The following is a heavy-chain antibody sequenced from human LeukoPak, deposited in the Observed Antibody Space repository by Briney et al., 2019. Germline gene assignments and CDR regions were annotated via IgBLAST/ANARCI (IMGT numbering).Heavy chain of an antibody. J-gene: IGHJ6*03. CDR2: ISSSSSYI. CDR3: ARGITMVRGVIIGYYYMDV. CDR1: GFTFSSYG. D-gene: IGHD3-10*01. Sequence: GGSLRLSCAASGFTFSSYGMHWVRQAPGKGLEWVSSISSSSSYIYYADSVKGRFTISRDNAKNSLYLQMNSLRAEDTAVYYCARGITMVRGVIIGYYYMDVWGKGATVTVSS. V-gene: IGHV3-21*01.